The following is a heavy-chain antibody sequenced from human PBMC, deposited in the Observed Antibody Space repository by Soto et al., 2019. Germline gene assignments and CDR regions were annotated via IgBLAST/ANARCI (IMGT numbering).Heavy chain of an antibody. V-gene: IGHV3-48*01. CDR3: ARAVVAATNWFDP. Sequence: EVQLVESGGGLVQPGGSLRLSCAASGFTFSSYSMNWVRQAPGKGLEWVSYISSSSSTIYYADSVKGRFTISRDNDKNSLYLQMTGLGAADTAVYFCARAVVAATNWFDPWGQGTLVTVSS. CDR2: ISSSSSTI. D-gene: IGHD2-15*01. CDR1: GFTFSSYS. J-gene: IGHJ5*02.